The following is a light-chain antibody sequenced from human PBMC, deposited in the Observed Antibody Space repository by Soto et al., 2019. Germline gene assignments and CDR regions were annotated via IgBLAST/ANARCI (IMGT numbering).Light chain of an antibody. J-gene: IGKJ2*01. CDR2: AAS. V-gene: IGKV1-12*01. Sequence: DIQMTQSPSSVSASVGDRVTITCRASQGVSNWLAWYQQKPGKAPKLLIYAASTLRSGVPSRFRGSGSGTDFTCTISSLQTEDFATYYCQQANSFPYTFGQGTKLEIK. CDR3: QQANSFPYT. CDR1: QGVSNW.